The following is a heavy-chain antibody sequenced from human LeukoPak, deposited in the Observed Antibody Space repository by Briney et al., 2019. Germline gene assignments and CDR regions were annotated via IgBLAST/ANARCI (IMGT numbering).Heavy chain of an antibody. CDR3: ARSPKAARTKFDY. J-gene: IGHJ4*02. CDR1: GGSISSYY. D-gene: IGHD6-6*01. Sequence: SSETLSLTCTVSGGSISSYYWGWIRQPPGKGLEWIGYIYYSGSTNYNPSLKSRVTISVDTSKNQFSLKLSSVTAADTAVYYCARSPKAARTKFDYWGQGTLVTVSS. V-gene: IGHV4-59*08. CDR2: IYYSGST.